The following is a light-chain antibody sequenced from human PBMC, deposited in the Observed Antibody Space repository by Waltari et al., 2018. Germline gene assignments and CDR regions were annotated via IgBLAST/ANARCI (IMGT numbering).Light chain of an antibody. V-gene: IGKV3-20*01. J-gene: IGKJ4*01. CDR2: GTS. CDR3: QQYDGEVVT. Sequence: EIVLTQSPGTLSLSPGDRATLSCRASQSCTRIPLSWYQQKLGQAPRLLIYGTSSRATGIPDRFSGSGSGTDFTLTISRLEPEDFAVYYCQQYDGEVVTFGGGTKVEI. CDR1: QSCTRIP.